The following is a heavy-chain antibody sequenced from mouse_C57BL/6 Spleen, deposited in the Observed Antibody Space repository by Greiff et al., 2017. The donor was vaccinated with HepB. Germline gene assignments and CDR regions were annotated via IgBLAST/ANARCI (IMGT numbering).Heavy chain of an antibody. V-gene: IGHV3-6*01. D-gene: IGHD2-12*01. CDR3: AREPYN. CDR2: ISYDGSN. CDR1: GYSITSGYY. J-gene: IGHJ2*01. Sequence: EVKLVESGPGLVKPSQSLSLTCSVTGYSITSGYYWNWIRQFPGNKLEWMGYISYDGSNNYNPSLKNRISITRDTSKNQFFLKLNSVTTEDTATYYCAREPYNWGQGTTLTVSS.